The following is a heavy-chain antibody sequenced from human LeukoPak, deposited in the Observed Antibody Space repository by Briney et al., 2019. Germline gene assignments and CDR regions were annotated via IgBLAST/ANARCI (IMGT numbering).Heavy chain of an antibody. CDR3: ARGYVASFNY. CDR1: DGSFSGYY. V-gene: IGHV4-34*01. J-gene: IGHJ4*02. D-gene: IGHD5-12*01. CDR2: INHSGST. Sequence: PSETLSLTCAVYDGSFSGYYWSWIRHPPRKGLDWIGEINHSGSTNYNPTLKSRATISVDTSKNQFSLKLSSVTAADTAVYYCARGYVASFNYWGQGTLVTV.